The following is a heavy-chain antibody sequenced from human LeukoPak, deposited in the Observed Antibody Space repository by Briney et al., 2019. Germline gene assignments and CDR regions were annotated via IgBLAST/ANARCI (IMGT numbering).Heavy chain of an antibody. D-gene: IGHD3-3*01. Sequence: SQTLSLTCTVSGGSISSGSYYWSWIRQPAGKGLEWIGRIYTSGSTNYNPSLKSRVTISVDTSKNQFSLKLSSVTAADTAVYYCARDPSGYYAGYWGQGTLVTVSS. J-gene: IGHJ4*02. CDR3: ARDPSGYYAGY. CDR2: IYTSGST. CDR1: GGSISSGSYY. V-gene: IGHV4-61*02.